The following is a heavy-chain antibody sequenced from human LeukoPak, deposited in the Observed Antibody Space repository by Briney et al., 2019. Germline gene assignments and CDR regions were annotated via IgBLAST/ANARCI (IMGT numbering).Heavy chain of an antibody. CDR1: GFTFDDYT. Sequence: GGSLRLSCAASGFTFDDYTMHWVRQAPGRGLEWVSLISWDGGSTYYADSVKGRFTISRDNSKNSLYLQMNSLRTEDTALYYCAKDRGGSYLDFDYWGQGTLVTVSS. CDR3: AKDRGGSYLDFDY. V-gene: IGHV3-43*01. J-gene: IGHJ4*02. CDR2: ISWDGGST. D-gene: IGHD3-16*02.